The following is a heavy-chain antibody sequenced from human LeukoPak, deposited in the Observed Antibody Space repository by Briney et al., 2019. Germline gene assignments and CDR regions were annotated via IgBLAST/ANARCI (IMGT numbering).Heavy chain of an antibody. V-gene: IGHV5-51*01. J-gene: IGHJ3*02. CDR1: GYSFTNYW. Sequence: GESLKISCKASGYSFTNYWIGWMRQMPGKGLEWMAIIYPGNSDTRYSPSFRGQVTISADKSISTAYLQWSSLKASDTGMYYCARPRPFDIWGQGTVVTVSS. CDR3: ARPRPFDI. CDR2: IYPGNSDT.